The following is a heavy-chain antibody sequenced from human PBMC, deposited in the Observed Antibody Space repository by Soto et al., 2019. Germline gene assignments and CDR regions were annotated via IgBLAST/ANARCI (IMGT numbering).Heavy chain of an antibody. V-gene: IGHV1-18*01. D-gene: IGHD3-3*01. CDR3: ARVVHYDFWSGYLSPNWFDP. CDR1: GYTFTSYG. Sequence: RASVKVACKASGYTFTSYGISWVRQAPGQGLEWMGWISAYNGNTNYAQKLQGRVTMTTDTSTSTAYMELRSLRSDDTAVYYCARVVHYDFWSGYLSPNWFDPWGQGTLVTVSS. CDR2: ISAYNGNT. J-gene: IGHJ5*02.